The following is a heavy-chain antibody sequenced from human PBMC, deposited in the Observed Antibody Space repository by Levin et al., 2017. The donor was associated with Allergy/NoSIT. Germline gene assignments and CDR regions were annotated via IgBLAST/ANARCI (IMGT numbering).Heavy chain of an antibody. CDR3: ASPPRRAFGYSGYDTHFDY. D-gene: IGHD5-12*01. J-gene: IGHJ4*02. Sequence: SVKVSCKASGGTFSSYAISWVRQAPGQGLEWMGGIIPIFGTANYAQKFQGRVTITADESTSTAYMELSSLRSEDTAVYYCASPPRRAFGYSGYDTHFDYWGQGTLVTVSS. CDR1: GGTFSSYA. CDR2: IIPIFGTA. V-gene: IGHV1-69*13.